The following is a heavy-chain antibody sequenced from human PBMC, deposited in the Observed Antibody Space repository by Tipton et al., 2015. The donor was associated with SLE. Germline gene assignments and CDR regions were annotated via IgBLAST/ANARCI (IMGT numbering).Heavy chain of an antibody. J-gene: IGHJ3*02. D-gene: IGHD3-10*01. Sequence: GLVKPSQTLSLTCAISGDSVSSNSAAWNWIRQSPSRGLEWLGRTYYRSKWYNDYAVSVKSRITINPDTSKNQFSLQLNSVTPEDTAVYYCAGAAPGVQGVNDAFDIWGQGTMVTVSS. CDR1: GDSVSSNSAA. V-gene: IGHV6-1*01. CDR3: AGAAPGVQGVNDAFDI. CDR2: TYYRSKWYN.